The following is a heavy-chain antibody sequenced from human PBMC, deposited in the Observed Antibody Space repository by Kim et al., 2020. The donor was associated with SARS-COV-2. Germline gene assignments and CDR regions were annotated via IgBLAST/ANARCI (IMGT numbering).Heavy chain of an antibody. CDR1: GFTFSSYG. J-gene: IGHJ4*02. CDR3: ARGADYYYGSGSAIDY. V-gene: IGHV3-33*05. D-gene: IGHD3-10*01. CDR2: ISYDGSNK. Sequence: GGSLRLSCAASGFTFSSYGMHWVRQAPGKGLEWVAVISYDGSNKYYADSVKGRFTISRDNSKNTLYLQMNSLRAEDTAVYYCARGADYYYGSGSAIDYWGQGTLVTVSS.